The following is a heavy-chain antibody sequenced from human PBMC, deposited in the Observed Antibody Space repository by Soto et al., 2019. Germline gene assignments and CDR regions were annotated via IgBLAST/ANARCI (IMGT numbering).Heavy chain of an antibody. J-gene: IGHJ4*02. CDR1: GYTFTSYA. CDR2: INAGNGNT. Sequence: ASVKVSCKASGYTFTSYAMHWVRQAPGQRLEWMGWINAGNGNTKYSQKFQGRVTITRDTSASTAYMELTSVTAADTAVYYCARGNRGYDYWGQGTLVTVSS. V-gene: IGHV1-3*01. D-gene: IGHD5-12*01. CDR3: ARGNRGYDY.